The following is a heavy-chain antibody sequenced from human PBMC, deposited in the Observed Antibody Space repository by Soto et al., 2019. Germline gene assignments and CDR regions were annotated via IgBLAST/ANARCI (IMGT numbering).Heavy chain of an antibody. J-gene: IGHJ4*02. Sequence: QVRLVQSGAEVKKPGASVKVTCKPSGYTFTDAYIHWVRQAPGQGLEWLGWINPKNGGTNYAQKFQGRVTMTRDTSNSTAFMELSSLNSNDTAVYYCAREEGTELDFWGQGTLVTVSS. CDR3: AREEGTELDF. D-gene: IGHD1-7*01. CDR2: INPKNGGT. V-gene: IGHV1-2*02. CDR1: GYTFTDAY.